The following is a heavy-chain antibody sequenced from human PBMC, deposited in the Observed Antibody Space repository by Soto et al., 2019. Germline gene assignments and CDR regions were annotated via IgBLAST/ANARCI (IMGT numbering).Heavy chain of an antibody. CDR3: ARIESIARNWFDP. Sequence: ESLRISCKGSGYRFINYWVSWVGRIPGKGLEWMGNIDPVDSYTNYGPSFQGHVTFSVDTSISTAYLQWSSLKASDTAMYYCARIESIARNWFDPWGQGTLVTVSS. J-gene: IGHJ5*02. CDR2: IDPVDSYT. D-gene: IGHD6-13*01. CDR1: GYRFINYW. V-gene: IGHV5-10-1*01.